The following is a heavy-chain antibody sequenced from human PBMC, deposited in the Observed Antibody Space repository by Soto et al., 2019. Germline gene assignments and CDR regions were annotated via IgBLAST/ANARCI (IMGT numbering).Heavy chain of an antibody. V-gene: IGHV4-59*08. D-gene: IGHD3-10*01. CDR2: IYYSGST. Sequence: QEQLQESGPGLVKPSETLSLTCTVSGGSISSYYWSWIRQPPGKGLEWIGYIYYSGSTNYYPSLKSRVTISVDTSKNQFSLKLSSVTAADTAVYYCARMYYYGSGSYYSTYYYYGMDVWGQGTTVTVSS. CDR3: ARMYYYGSGSYYSTYYYYGMDV. J-gene: IGHJ6*02. CDR1: GGSISSYY.